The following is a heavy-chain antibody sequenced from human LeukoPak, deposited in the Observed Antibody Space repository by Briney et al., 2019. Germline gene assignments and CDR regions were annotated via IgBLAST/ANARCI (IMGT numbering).Heavy chain of an antibody. CDR3: AKVHGWGRQLGYYFDY. D-gene: IGHD2-15*01. Sequence: GRSLRLSCEPHGFTFSNYGMHWVRQPPGKGLEWVAFISYGETEKQYADSVKGRFAISRDDSKNTLFLQMNSLRDEDTAIYYCAKVHGWGRQLGYYFDYWGQGTLVTVSS. CDR2: ISYGETEK. CDR1: GFTFSNYG. V-gene: IGHV3-33*06. J-gene: IGHJ4*02.